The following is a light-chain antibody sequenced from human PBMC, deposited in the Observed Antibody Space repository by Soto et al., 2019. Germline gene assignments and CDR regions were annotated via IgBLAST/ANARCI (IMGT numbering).Light chain of an antibody. Sequence: DIVLTQSPGTLSLSPGERATLSCRASQSISSNYLAWYQQKPGQAPRLLIYGASSRATGIPDRFSGSGSGTDFSLTISRLEPEDFAVFYCQPYDASPYTCGQGTKLEIK. CDR2: GAS. CDR1: QSISSNY. CDR3: QPYDASPYT. V-gene: IGKV3-20*01. J-gene: IGKJ2*01.